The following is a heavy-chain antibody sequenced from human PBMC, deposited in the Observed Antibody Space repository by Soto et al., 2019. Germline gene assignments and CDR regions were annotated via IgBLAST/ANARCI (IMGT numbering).Heavy chain of an antibody. CDR2: IYYSGST. Sequence: SETLSLTCTVSGGSISSYYWSWIRQPPGKGLEWIGYIYYSGSTNYNPSLKSRVTISVDTSKNQFSLKLSSVTAADTAVYYCARRYGGTLDSRGQGTLVTVSS. J-gene: IGHJ4*02. CDR3: ARRYGGTLDS. CDR1: GGSISSYY. D-gene: IGHD4-17*01. V-gene: IGHV4-59*08.